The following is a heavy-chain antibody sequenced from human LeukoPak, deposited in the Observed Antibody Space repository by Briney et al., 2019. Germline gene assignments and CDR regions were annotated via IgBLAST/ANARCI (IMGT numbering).Heavy chain of an antibody. CDR2: ISGSGGST. CDR3: AKVAGVQEGNYFDY. D-gene: IGHD6-19*01. V-gene: IGHV3-23*01. CDR1: GFTFSSYG. Sequence: GGSLRLSCAASGFTFSSYGMSWVRQALGKGLEWVSAISGSGGSTYYADSVKGRFTISRDNSKNTLYLQMNSLRAEDTAVYYCAKVAGVQEGNYFDYWGQGTLVTVSS. J-gene: IGHJ4*02.